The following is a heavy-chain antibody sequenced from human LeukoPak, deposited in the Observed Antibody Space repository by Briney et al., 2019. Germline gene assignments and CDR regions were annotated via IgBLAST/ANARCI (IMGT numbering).Heavy chain of an antibody. CDR3: ARLGSSGWLAEYFQH. D-gene: IGHD6-19*01. V-gene: IGHV3-7*01. Sequence: PGGSLRLSCAASGFTFSSYWMSWVRQAPGKGLEWVANIKQDGSEKYYVDSVKGRFTISRDNAKNSLYLQMNSLRAEDTAVYYCARLGSSGWLAEYFQHWGQGTLVTVSS. CDR1: GFTFSSYW. J-gene: IGHJ1*01. CDR2: IKQDGSEK.